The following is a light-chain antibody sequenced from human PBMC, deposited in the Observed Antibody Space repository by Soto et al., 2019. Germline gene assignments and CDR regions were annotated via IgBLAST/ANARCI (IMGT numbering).Light chain of an antibody. Sequence: DIQMTQSPSTLSASVGDRVTITCRASPNINSWLAWYQQKPGKAPKLLIYKASSLGRGVPSRFSGSGSGTEFTLNISSLQPDDFAADYCQQYNRYLTFGPGTKVYIK. CDR3: QQYNRYLT. CDR1: PNINSW. V-gene: IGKV1-5*03. CDR2: KAS. J-gene: IGKJ3*01.